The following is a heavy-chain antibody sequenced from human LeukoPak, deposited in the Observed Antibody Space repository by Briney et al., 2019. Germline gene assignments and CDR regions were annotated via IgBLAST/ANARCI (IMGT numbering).Heavy chain of an antibody. CDR2: ISYDGSNK. D-gene: IGHD6-19*01. Sequence: GGSLRPSCAASGFTFSSYGMHWVRQAPGKGLEWVAVISYDGSNKYYADSVKGRFTISRDNSKNTLYLQINSLRAEDTAVYYCAKDQRTFSSGWYYFDYWGQGTLVTVSS. CDR1: GFTFSSYG. CDR3: AKDQRTFSSGWYYFDY. J-gene: IGHJ4*02. V-gene: IGHV3-30*18.